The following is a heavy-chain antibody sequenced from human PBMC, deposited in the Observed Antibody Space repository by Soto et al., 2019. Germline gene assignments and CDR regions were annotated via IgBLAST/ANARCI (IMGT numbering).Heavy chain of an antibody. J-gene: IGHJ6*02. CDR1: GFTFSNAW. CDR3: ITSEFWTGYSSTDYYYYGMDV. Sequence: EVQLVESGGGLVKPGGSLRLTCAASGFTFSNAWMSWVRQAPGKGLEWVGRIKSKTDGGTTDYAAPVKGRFTISRDDSKNTLYLQTNSLKTEDTAVYYFITSEFWTGYSSTDYYYYGMDVWGQGTTVTVSS. V-gene: IGHV3-15*01. CDR2: IKSKTDGGTT. D-gene: IGHD3-3*01.